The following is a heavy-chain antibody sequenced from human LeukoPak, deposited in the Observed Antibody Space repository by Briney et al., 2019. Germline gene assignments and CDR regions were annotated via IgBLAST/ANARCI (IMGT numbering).Heavy chain of an antibody. J-gene: IGHJ4*02. CDR3: ATPQIGVRGVKYFDY. Sequence: GASVKVSCKVSGYTLTELSMHWVRQAPGKGLEWMGGFDPEDGETIYAQKFQGRVTVTEDTSTDTAYMELSSLRSEDTAVYYCATPQIGVRGVKYFDYWGQGTLVTVSS. V-gene: IGHV1-24*01. CDR1: GYTLTELS. D-gene: IGHD3-10*01. CDR2: FDPEDGET.